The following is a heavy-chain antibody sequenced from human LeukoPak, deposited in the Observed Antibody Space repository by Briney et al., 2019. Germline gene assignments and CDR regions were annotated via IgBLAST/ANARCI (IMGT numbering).Heavy chain of an antibody. CDR2: LYSGGDT. Sequence: PGGSLRLSCAASGFTVSSNYMSWVRQAPGKGLEWVSVLYSGGDTYYADSVKGRFTISRDNSKNTLYLHMNRLRTEDTAVYYCARYPVGAGLPDAFDIWGQGTMVTVSS. V-gene: IGHV3-66*01. CDR3: ARYPVGAGLPDAFDI. CDR1: GFTVSSNY. D-gene: IGHD1-26*01. J-gene: IGHJ3*02.